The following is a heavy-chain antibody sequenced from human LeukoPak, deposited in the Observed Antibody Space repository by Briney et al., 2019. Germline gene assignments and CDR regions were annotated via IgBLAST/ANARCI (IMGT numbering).Heavy chain of an antibody. CDR1: GYTFTSYG. V-gene: IGHV1-18*01. Sequence: ASVKVSCKASGYTFTSYGISWVRQAPGQGLEWMGWISAYNGNTNYAQKLQGRVTMTTDTSTSTAYMELRSLRSDDTAVYYCAREFITMVRGVRAIMDVWGQGTTVTVSS. CDR2: ISAYNGNT. D-gene: IGHD3-10*01. J-gene: IGHJ6*02. CDR3: AREFITMVRGVRAIMDV.